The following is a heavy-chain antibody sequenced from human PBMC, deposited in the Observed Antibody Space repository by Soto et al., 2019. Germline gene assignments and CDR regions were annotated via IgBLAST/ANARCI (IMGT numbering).Heavy chain of an antibody. J-gene: IGHJ4*02. CDR3: ARVVAGGVFDY. Sequence: ASVKVSCKASGYTFTSYGISWVRQAPGQGLEWMGWISAYNGNTNYAQKLQGRVTITADESTSTAYMELSSLRSEDTAVYYCARVVAGGVFDYWGQGTLVTVSS. CDR1: GYTFTSYG. CDR2: ISAYNGNT. D-gene: IGHD6-25*01. V-gene: IGHV1-18*01.